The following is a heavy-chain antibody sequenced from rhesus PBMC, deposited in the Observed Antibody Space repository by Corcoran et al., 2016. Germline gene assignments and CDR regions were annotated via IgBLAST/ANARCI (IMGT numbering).Heavy chain of an antibody. CDR3: AKGKYCTGSGCLFGYFDY. CDR2: INRGGRST. V-gene: IGHV3S5*01. J-gene: IGHJ4*01. CDR1: GFTFSSYG. Sequence: EVQLVETGGGLVQPGGSLKLSCAASGFTFSSYGMSWVRQAPGKGLEGVSAINRGGRSTYSADSVKGRFTISRDNSKNTLSLQMNSLRAGDTAVYYCAKGKYCTGSGCLFGYFDYWGQGVLVTVSS. D-gene: IGHD2-21*01.